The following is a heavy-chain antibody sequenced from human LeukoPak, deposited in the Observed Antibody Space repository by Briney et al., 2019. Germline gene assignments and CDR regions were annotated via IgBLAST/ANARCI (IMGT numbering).Heavy chain of an antibody. CDR1: GFTVSSNY. J-gene: IGHJ4*02. V-gene: IGHV3-53*01. CDR2: IYTDGST. CDR3: ARDPHGYNSYFDY. Sequence: GGSLRLSCAASGFTVSSNYMNWVRQAPGKGLEWVSVIYTDGSTYYADSVKGRFTISRDISRNTVHLQMNSLRAGDTAVYYCARDPHGYNSYFDYWGQGTLVTVSS. D-gene: IGHD5-24*01.